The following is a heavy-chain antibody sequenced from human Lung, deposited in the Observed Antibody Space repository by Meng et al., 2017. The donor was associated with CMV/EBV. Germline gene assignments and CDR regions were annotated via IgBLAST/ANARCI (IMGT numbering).Heavy chain of an antibody. CDR2: ISGSSSFT. J-gene: IGHJ4*02. V-gene: IGHV3-21*01. CDR3: ARQKGATLDYFDY. D-gene: IGHD1-26*01. CDR1: GFTFNTYT. Sequence: GGSLRLXCAASGFTFNTYTMNWVRQAPGKGLEWVSSISGSSSFTYYADSVKGRFTISRDNAKNSLYLQMNSLRAEDTAVYYCARQKGATLDYFDYWGQGNXVXVSS.